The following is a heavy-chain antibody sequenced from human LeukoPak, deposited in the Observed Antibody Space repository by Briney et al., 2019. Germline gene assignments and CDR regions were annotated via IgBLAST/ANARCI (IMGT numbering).Heavy chain of an antibody. D-gene: IGHD4-23*01. CDR2: ISAYNGNT. Sequence: GASVKVSCKASGYTFTSYGISWVRQAPGQGLEWMGWISAYNGNTNYAQKLQGRVTMTTDTSTSTAYMELRSLRSDDTAVYYCARDLTPGYYYYGMDVWGQGTTVTVSS. CDR3: ARDLTPGYYYYGMDV. V-gene: IGHV1-18*01. CDR1: GYTFTSYG. J-gene: IGHJ6*02.